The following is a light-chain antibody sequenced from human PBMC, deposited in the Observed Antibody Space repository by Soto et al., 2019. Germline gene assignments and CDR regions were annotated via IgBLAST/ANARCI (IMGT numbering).Light chain of an antibody. Sequence: EIVMTQSPATLSVSPGERATLSCRASQSVSSNLAWYQQKPGQAPRLLIYGASTRATGIPARFSGSGSGTEFTPTISGLQFEVFAFYTCKKKKNCPPYIFGRGTRLEIK. CDR1: QSVSSN. CDR2: GAS. J-gene: IGKJ2*01. CDR3: KKKKNCPPYI. V-gene: IGKV3-15*01.